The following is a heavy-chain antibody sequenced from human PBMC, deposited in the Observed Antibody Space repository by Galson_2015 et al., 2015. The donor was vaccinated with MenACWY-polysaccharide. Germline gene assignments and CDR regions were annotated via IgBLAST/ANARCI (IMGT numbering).Heavy chain of an antibody. Sequence: WMNPKSGYSGYAQKFHGRVTLTKDTSISTAYLELSSLRSEDTAMYYCARTNGDFDFWGQGTLITVSS. CDR3: ARTNGDFDF. V-gene: IGHV1-8*01. J-gene: IGHJ4*02. D-gene: IGHD4-17*01. CDR2: MNPKSGYS.